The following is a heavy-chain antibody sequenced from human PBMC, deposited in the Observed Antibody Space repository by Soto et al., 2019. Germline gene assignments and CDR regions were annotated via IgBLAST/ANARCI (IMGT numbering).Heavy chain of an antibody. CDR2: ISAYNGNT. Sequence: QVQLVQSGAEVKKPGASVKVSCKASGYTFTSYGISWVRQAPGQGLEWMGWISAYNGNTNYAQKLQGRVTMTTDTSTSTAYMEVRSLGSDDTAGYYCARETYYYDSSGYFHFDYWGQGTLVTVSS. CDR3: ARETYYYDSSGYFHFDY. D-gene: IGHD3-22*01. CDR1: GYTFTSYG. V-gene: IGHV1-18*01. J-gene: IGHJ4*02.